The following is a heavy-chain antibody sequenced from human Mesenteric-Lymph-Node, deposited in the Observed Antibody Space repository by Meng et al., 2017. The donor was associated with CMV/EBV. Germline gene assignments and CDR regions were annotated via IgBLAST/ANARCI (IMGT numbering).Heavy chain of an antibody. V-gene: IGHV1-2*02. CDR2: INPNSGGT. J-gene: IGHJ5*02. Sequence: ASGYTFTGYYMHWVRQAPGQGLEWMGWINPNSGGTNYAQKFQGRVTMTRDTSISTAYMELSRLRSDDTAEYYCARGGDLWSGYQFDPWGQGTLVTVSS. CDR1: GYTFTGYY. CDR3: ARGGDLWSGYQFDP. D-gene: IGHD3-3*01.